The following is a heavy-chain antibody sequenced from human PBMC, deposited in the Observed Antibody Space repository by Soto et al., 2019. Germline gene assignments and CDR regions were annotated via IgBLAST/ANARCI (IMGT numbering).Heavy chain of an antibody. V-gene: IGHV4-39*01. J-gene: IGHJ6*02. Sequence: SETLSLTCTVSGGSISSSSYYWGWIRQPPGKGLEWIGGIYYSGSTYYNPSLKSRVTISVDTSKNQFSLKLSSVTAADTAVYYCASWFLDIVVVPAAHYGMDVWGQGTTVTVS. CDR3: ASWFLDIVVVPAAHYGMDV. CDR2: IYYSGST. CDR1: GGSISSSSYY. D-gene: IGHD2-2*03.